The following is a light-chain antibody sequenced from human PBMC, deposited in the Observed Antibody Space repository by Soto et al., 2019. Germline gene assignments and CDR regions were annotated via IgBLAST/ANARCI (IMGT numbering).Light chain of an antibody. CDR3: QKCKVAPFT. V-gene: IGKV1-27*01. CDR1: QYIGNF. CDR2: AAS. J-gene: IGKJ4*01. Sequence: ILMTQSPSSLSAFVGDRVSITCRASQYIGNFLAWYQQKPGKVPKLLIYAASTLQSGVPSRFSGSGSGTDFTLTISSLQPEDVATYYCQKCKVAPFTFGGGTKVDIK.